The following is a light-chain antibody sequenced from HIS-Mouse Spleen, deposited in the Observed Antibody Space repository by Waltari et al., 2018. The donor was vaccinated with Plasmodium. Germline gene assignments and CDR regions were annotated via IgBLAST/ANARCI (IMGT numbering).Light chain of an antibody. J-gene: IGKJ3*01. Sequence: EIVMTQSPATLSVSPGERATLSCRASQSVSSNLAWYQQKPGQAPRLLIYGASTRATGIPARFSGRWFGTEFTLTISSLQSEDFAVYYCQQYNNWSFTFGPGTKVDIK. CDR3: QQYNNWSFT. V-gene: IGKV3-15*01. CDR2: GAS. CDR1: QSVSSN.